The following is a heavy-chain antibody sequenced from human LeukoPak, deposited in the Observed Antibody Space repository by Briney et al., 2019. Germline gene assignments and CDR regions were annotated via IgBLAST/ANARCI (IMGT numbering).Heavy chain of an antibody. J-gene: IGHJ4*02. CDR1: GGSISGYS. CDR2: IHYSGST. Sequence: SETLSLTCTVSGGSISGYSWSWIRQPPGKGLEWIGNIHYSGSTNYNPSLMSRVTISVDRSKNHFSLKLSSVTAADTAVYYCARASSPAMVSYWGQGTLATVSS. CDR3: ARASSPAMVSY. D-gene: IGHD5-18*01. V-gene: IGHV4-59*08.